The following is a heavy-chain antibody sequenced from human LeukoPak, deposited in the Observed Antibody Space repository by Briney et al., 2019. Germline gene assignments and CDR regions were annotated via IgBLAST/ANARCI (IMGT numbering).Heavy chain of an antibody. V-gene: IGHV3-20*04. CDR2: INWYGAST. J-gene: IGHJ4*02. CDR1: GFKFDDYE. D-gene: IGHD3-22*01. CDR3: ARRTYYSDDSAYYGGGYFDY. Sequence: GGSLTLLWAAWGFKFDDYEMKGLRQVPGKGGEWVSGINWYGASTGYVDSVRGRFTISRDNAKNSLYLQMNSLRVEDTALYYCARRTYYSDDSAYYGGGYFDYWGQGILVSVSS.